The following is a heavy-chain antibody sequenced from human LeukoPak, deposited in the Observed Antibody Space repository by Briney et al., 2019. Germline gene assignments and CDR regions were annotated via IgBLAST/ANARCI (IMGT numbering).Heavy chain of an antibody. CDR2: IYASGST. Sequence: SETLSLTCTVSGGSISSYYWSWIRQPAGKGLEWIGRIYASGSTDYNPSLKSRVTMSVDTSKNQFSLKLSSVTAADAAVYYCAKYDDTGAFNIWGQGTMVTVSS. V-gene: IGHV4-4*07. CDR3: AKYDDTGAFNI. D-gene: IGHD3-3*01. CDR1: GGSISSYY. J-gene: IGHJ3*02.